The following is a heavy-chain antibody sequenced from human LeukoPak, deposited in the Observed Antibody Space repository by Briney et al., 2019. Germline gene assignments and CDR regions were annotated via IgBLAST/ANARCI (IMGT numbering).Heavy chain of an antibody. CDR3: ATDQRYAFDY. J-gene: IGHJ4*02. V-gene: IGHV3-48*02. D-gene: IGHD3-9*01. CDR2: IRTTAEGAKYA. CDR1: VFSFTDYP. Sequence: PGGSLRLSCATSVFSFTDYPMNWVRQAPGKGLEWISNIRTTAEGAKYAYYADSVKGRVTISRDDGKNTLYLHMNSLRDDDTAVYYCATDQRYAFDYWGQGILVTVSS.